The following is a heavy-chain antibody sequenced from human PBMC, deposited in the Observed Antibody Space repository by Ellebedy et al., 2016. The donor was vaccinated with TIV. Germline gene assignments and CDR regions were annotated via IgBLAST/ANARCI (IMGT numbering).Heavy chain of an antibody. V-gene: IGHV3-30-3*01. CDR2: ISYDGSNK. D-gene: IGHD5-18*01. CDR1: GFTFSSYV. J-gene: IGHJ4*02. Sequence: PGGSLRLSCAASGFTFSSYVMHWVRQAPGKGLEWVALISYDGSNKYYADSVKGRFTISRDNSKHTLYLQMNSLKAEDTAIYYCARGGVTHSYAAADCWGQGTLVTVSS. CDR3: ARGGVTHSYAAADC.